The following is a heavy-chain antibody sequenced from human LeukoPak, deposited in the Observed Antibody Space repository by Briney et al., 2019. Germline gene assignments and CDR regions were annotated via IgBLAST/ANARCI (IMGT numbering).Heavy chain of an antibody. Sequence: GGSLRLSCVASGFTFSDYAMSWVRQAPGKGLEWVSAISGSADNTYYADSVKGRFAISRDNSKNTLYLQLSTLRAEDTAVYYCAKAITMIVVVTLVDYWGQGTLVTVSS. V-gene: IGHV3-23*01. J-gene: IGHJ4*02. D-gene: IGHD3-22*01. CDR1: GFTFSDYA. CDR2: ISGSADNT. CDR3: AKAITMIVVVTLVDY.